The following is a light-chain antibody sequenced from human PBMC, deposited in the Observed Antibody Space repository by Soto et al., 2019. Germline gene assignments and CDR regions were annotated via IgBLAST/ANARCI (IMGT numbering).Light chain of an antibody. V-gene: IGKV3-20*01. CDR1: ETVSSN. J-gene: IGKJ5*01. CDR2: GAS. Sequence: EIVMTQSPATLSVSPGERATLSCRASETVSSNLAWYQQKPGQAPRLLIHGASSRATGIPDRISGSGSGTDFTLTISRLEPEDFAVYYCQQYGSSPITFGQGTRLEIK. CDR3: QQYGSSPIT.